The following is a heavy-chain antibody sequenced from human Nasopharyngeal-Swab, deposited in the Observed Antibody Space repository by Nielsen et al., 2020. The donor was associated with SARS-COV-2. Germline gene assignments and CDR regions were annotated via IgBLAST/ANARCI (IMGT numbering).Heavy chain of an antibody. D-gene: IGHD3-3*02. V-gene: IGHV3-43*02. Sequence: SCAASGFTFSSYAMSWVRQAPGKGLEWVSLISGDGGSTYYADSVKGRFTISRDNSKNSLYLQMNSLRTEDTALYYCAKDIGIYYYMDVWGKGTTVTVSS. J-gene: IGHJ6*03. CDR1: GFTFSSYA. CDR2: ISGDGGST. CDR3: AKDIGIYYYMDV.